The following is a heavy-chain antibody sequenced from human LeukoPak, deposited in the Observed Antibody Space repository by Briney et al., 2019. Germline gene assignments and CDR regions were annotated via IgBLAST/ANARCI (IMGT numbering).Heavy chain of an antibody. J-gene: IGHJ4*02. D-gene: IGHD1-26*01. V-gene: IGHV4-39*07. CDR3: ARKREGPATGIDY. CDR1: GDSISNSRSS. CDR2: IYYTTGST. Sequence: SETLSLTCTVSGDSISNSRSSWVWLRQPPGKGLEWIGNIYYTTGSTNYNPSLKSRVTISIDMSKNQFSLSLTSVTAAGTAVYYCARKREGPATGIDYWGQGTLVTVSS.